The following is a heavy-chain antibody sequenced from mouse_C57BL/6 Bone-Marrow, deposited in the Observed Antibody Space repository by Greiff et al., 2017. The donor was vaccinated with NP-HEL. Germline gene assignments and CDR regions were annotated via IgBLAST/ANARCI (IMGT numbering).Heavy chain of an antibody. V-gene: IGHV5-12*01. D-gene: IGHD1-1*01. J-gene: IGHJ4*01. CDR1: GFTFSDYY. Sequence: EVKLMESGGGLVQPGGSLKLSCAASGFTFSDYYMYWVRQTPEKRLEWVAYISNGGGSTYYPDTVKGRFTISRDNAKNTLYLQMSRLKSEDTAMYYCARQIYYYGSSYDYAMDYWGQGTSVTVSS. CDR2: ISNGGGST. CDR3: ARQIYYYGSSYDYAMDY.